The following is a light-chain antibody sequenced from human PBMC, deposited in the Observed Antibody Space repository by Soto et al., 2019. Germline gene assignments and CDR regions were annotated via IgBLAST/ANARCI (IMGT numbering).Light chain of an antibody. Sequence: QSALTQPASVSGSPGQSITISCTGTSSNVGGYNFVSWYQQHPGKAPKLLIYEVTNRPSGVSDRFSGSKSGNTASLTISGIQAEDEADYYCSSYTTSTTIYVFGTGTKVTVL. CDR1: SSNVGGYNF. CDR3: SSYTTSTTIYV. J-gene: IGLJ1*01. V-gene: IGLV2-14*01. CDR2: EVT.